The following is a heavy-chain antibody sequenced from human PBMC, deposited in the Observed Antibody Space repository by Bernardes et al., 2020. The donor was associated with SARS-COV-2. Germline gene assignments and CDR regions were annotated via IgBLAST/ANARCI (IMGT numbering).Heavy chain of an antibody. J-gene: IGHJ6*02. D-gene: IGHD5-18*01. CDR2: ISAYNGNT. CDR1: GYTFTSYG. CDR3: ARAVAMVTGNYYYGMDV. Sequence: ASVKVSCKASGYTFTSYGISWVRQAPGQGLEWMGWISAYNGNTNYAQKLQGRVTMTTDTSTSTAYMELRSLRSDDTAVYYCARAVAMVTGNYYYGMDVWGQGTTVTVSS. V-gene: IGHV1-18*01.